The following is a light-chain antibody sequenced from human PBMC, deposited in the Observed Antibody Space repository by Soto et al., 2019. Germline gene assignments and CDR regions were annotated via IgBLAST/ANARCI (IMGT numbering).Light chain of an antibody. Sequence: ETVLTQSPATLSLSPGERATPSCRASQSIRNFLAWYQQKPGQAPRLLIYDTSNRATGIPARXXGGGXGTXXXXXXXXXXPXXCXXYYCQQRSXWLTFGGGTKVEIK. CDR1: QSIRNF. CDR3: QQRSXWLT. J-gene: IGKJ4*01. V-gene: IGKV3-11*01. CDR2: DTS.